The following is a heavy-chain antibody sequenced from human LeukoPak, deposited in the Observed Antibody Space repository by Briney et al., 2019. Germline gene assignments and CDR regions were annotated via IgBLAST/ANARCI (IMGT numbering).Heavy chain of an antibody. CDR3: AKQGYYYDSSGYYVFFDY. J-gene: IGHJ4*02. CDR2: ISGSGGST. Sequence: PGGSLRLSCAASGFTLSSYAMSWVRQAPGKGLEWVSAISGSGGSTYYADSVKGRFTISRDNSKNTLYLQMNSLRAEDTAVYYCAKQGYYYDSSGYYVFFDYWGQGTLVTVSS. CDR1: GFTLSSYA. D-gene: IGHD3-22*01. V-gene: IGHV3-23*01.